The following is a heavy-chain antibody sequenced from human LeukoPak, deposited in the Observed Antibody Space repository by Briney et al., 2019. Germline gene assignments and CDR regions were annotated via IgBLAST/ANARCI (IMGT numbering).Heavy chain of an antibody. V-gene: IGHV1-2*06. J-gene: IGHJ4*02. CDR3: TRPPTITTWRIFDF. D-gene: IGHD4-11*01. CDR2: INPNSGAT. Sequence: GASVKVSCKASGYTFTGYYMHWVRQAPGQGLEWMGRINPNSGATHYEWNFQGRVTMTRDTSISTAYMELSSLRSDDTAVYYCTRPPTITTWRIFDFWGQGTLVTVSS. CDR1: GYTFTGYY.